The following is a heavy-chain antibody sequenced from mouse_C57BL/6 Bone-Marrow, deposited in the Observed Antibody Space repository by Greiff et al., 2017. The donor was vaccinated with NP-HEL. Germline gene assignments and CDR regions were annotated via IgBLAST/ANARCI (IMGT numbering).Heavy chain of an antibody. J-gene: IGHJ3*01. D-gene: IGHD4-1*01. V-gene: IGHV1-81*01. Sequence: VQLQESGAELARPGASVKLSCKASGYTFTSYGISWVKQRTGQGLEWIGEIYPRSGNTYYNEKFKGKATLTADKSSSTAYMELRSLTSEDSAVYFCARGGPNWPTGGFAYWGQGTLVTVSA. CDR1: GYTFTSYG. CDR2: IYPRSGNT. CDR3: ARGGPNWPTGGFAY.